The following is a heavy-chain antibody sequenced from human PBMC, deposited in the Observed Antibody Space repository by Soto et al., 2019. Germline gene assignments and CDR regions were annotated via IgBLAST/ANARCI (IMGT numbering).Heavy chain of an antibody. J-gene: IGHJ4*02. CDR2: IYYSGST. D-gene: IGHD3-3*01. CDR3: GSGGYDFWSGYYTGYFDY. V-gene: IGHV4-59*01. CDR1: GGSISSYY. Sequence: SETLSLTCTVSGGSISSYYWSWIRQPPGKGLEWIGYIYYSGSTNYNPSLKSRVTISVDTSKNQFSLKLSSVTAADTAVYYCGSGGYDFWSGYYTGYFDYWGQGTLVTVSS.